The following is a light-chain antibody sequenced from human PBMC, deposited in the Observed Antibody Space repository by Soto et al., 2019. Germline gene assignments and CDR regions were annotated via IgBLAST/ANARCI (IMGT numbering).Light chain of an antibody. Sequence: EVVLTQSPATLSLSAGERATLSCRASQSVSSSLAWYQQKPGQAPRLLIYDASNRATGIPARFSGSGSGTDFTLTISSLEPEEFAIYYCQHRTNGAVGQGTRLEIK. V-gene: IGKV3-11*01. CDR1: QSVSSS. CDR2: DAS. CDR3: QHRTNGA. J-gene: IGKJ5*01.